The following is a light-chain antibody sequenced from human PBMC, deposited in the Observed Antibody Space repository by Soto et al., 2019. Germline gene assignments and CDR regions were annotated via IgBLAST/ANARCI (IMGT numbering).Light chain of an antibody. J-gene: IGKJ2*01. Sequence: EIVLTQSPATLSLSPGDRATLSCRASQNDGTHVAWYQHKGGQAPRLLIFDASKRAAGVPGRFSGSVSGTDFVLSINNLEPEDFASYYCQQRGNWLFGQGTKLEIK. V-gene: IGKV3-11*01. CDR3: QQRGNWL. CDR1: QNDGTH. CDR2: DAS.